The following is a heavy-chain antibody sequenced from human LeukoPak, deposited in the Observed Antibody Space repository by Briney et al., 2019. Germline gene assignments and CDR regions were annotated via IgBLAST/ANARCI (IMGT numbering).Heavy chain of an antibody. CDR2: ISAYNGNT. Sequence: ASVKVSCTASGYTFTSYGISWVRQAPGQGLEWMGWISAYNGNTNYAQNLQGRVTMTTDTSTSTAYMELRRLRSDDTAVYYCARDDSSGYLSGAFDIWGQGTMVTVSS. D-gene: IGHD3-22*01. V-gene: IGHV1-18*01. CDR1: GYTFTSYG. J-gene: IGHJ3*02. CDR3: ARDDSSGYLSGAFDI.